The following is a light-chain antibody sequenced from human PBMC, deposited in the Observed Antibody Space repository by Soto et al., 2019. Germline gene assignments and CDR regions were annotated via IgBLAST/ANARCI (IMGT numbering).Light chain of an antibody. J-gene: IGKJ4*01. CDR3: QQSGTSPVT. V-gene: IGKV3-20*01. Sequence: EVVLTQSPGTLSLSPGERATLSCRASQSINSNYLAWYQQKPGQAPSLLFYGASSRATGIPDRFSGSGSGTDFTLTISRLEPEDFAVYYCQQSGTSPVTFGGGTKVEIK. CDR1: QSINSNY. CDR2: GAS.